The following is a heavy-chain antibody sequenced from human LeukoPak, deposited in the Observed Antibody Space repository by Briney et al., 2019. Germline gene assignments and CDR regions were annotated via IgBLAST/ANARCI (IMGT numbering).Heavy chain of an antibody. V-gene: IGHV4-4*07. Sequence: PSETLSLTCTVSGVSISSYYWSWIRQPAGKGLEWIGRIYTSGSTNYNPSLKSRVTMSVDTSKNQFSLKLSSVTAADTAVYYCAGTRYYYDSSPFDPWGQGTLVTVSS. CDR2: IYTSGST. J-gene: IGHJ5*02. CDR1: GVSISSYY. D-gene: IGHD3-22*01. CDR3: AGTRYYYDSSPFDP.